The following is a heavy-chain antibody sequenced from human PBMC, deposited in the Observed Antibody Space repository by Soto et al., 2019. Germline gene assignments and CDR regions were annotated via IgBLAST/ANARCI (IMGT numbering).Heavy chain of an antibody. CDR3: ASHAPPPSMHQGWFDP. V-gene: IGHV1-69*01. D-gene: IGHD2-2*01. CDR2: IIPIFGTA. CDR1: GGTFSSYA. J-gene: IGHJ5*02. Sequence: QVQLVQSGAEVKKPGSSVKVSCKASGGTFSSYAISWVRQAPGQGLEWMGGIIPIFGTANYAQKFPGRVTITADESTSTAYMELSSLRSEDTAVYYCASHAPPPSMHQGWFDPWGQGTLVTVSS.